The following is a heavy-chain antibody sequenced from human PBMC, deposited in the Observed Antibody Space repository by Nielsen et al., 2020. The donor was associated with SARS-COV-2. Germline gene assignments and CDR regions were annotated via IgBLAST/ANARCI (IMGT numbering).Heavy chain of an antibody. CDR3: AKDRYYGSGSYSPGNYFDY. D-gene: IGHD3-10*01. CDR2: ISGSGGST. V-gene: IGHV3-23*01. Sequence: WIRQPPGKGLEWVSAISGSGGSTYYADSVMGRFTISRDNSKNTLYLQMNSLRAEDTAVYYCAKDRYYGSGSYSPGNYFDYWGQGTLVTVSS. J-gene: IGHJ4*02.